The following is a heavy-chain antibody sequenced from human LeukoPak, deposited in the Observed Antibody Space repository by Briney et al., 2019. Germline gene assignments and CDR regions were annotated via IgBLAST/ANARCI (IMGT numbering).Heavy chain of an antibody. D-gene: IGHD4-17*01. J-gene: IGHJ4*02. Sequence: SETLSLTCTVSGDSISSSSYYWGWIRQPPGKGLEWIGNTYYGGNTYYNSSLKSRVTISVDASKNQFSLKLSSVTAADTAVYYCARRDYGDPFDYWGQGTLVTVSS. CDR2: TYYGGNT. CDR1: GDSISSSSYY. CDR3: ARRDYGDPFDY. V-gene: IGHV4-39*01.